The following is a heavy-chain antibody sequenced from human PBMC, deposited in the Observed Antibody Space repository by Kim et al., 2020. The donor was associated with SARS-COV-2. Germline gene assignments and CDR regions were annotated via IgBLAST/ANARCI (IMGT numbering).Heavy chain of an antibody. CDR2: ISGGGGGT. Sequence: GGSLRLSCAASGFAFTNYAMTWVRQAPGKGLQWVSAISGGGGGTYYADSVKGRFIISRDNSKNTYLQMNTLRAEDTAVYYCAKGRSSSVWSSNDYWGQGTLVTVSS. D-gene: IGHD2-8*01. V-gene: IGHV3-23*01. J-gene: IGHJ4*02. CDR3: AKGRSSSVWSSNDY. CDR1: GFAFTNYA.